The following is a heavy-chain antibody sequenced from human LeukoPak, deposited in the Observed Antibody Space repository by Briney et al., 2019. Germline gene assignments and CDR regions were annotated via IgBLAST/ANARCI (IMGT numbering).Heavy chain of an antibody. V-gene: IGHV5-51*01. J-gene: IGHJ3*02. CDR1: GYSFTSYW. CDR3: ARQLATTSGAFDI. D-gene: IGHD5-24*01. CDR2: IYPGDSDT. Sequence: GESLKISCKGSGYSFTSYWIGWVRQMPGRGLEWLGIIYPGDSDTRYSPSFQGQVTISADKSISTAYLQWSSLKASDTAMYYCARQLATTSGAFDIWGQGTMVTVSS.